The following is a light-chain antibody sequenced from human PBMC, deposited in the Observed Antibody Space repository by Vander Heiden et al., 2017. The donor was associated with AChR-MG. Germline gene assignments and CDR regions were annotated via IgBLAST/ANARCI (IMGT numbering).Light chain of an antibody. J-gene: IGLJ2*01. CDR3: QSYDSSLSGSV. CDR1: SSNIGAGYD. Sequence: QSVLTQPPSVSGAPGQRVTISCTGSSSNIGAGYDVHWYQQLPGTAPKLLSYGNSNRPSGVPDRFSGSKSGTSASLAITGLQAEDEADYYCQSYDSSLSGSVFGGGTKL. CDR2: GNS. V-gene: IGLV1-40*01.